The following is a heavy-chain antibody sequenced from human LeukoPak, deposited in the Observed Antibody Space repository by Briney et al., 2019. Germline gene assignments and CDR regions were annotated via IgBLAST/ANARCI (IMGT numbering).Heavy chain of an antibody. CDR1: GFTFSSYS. V-gene: IGHV3-21*01. CDR3: SRGSQGYYFADAFDI. CDR2: ISSSSSNI. Sequence: GGSLRLSCAASGFTFSSYSMNWVRQAPGKGLEWVSSISSSSSNIYYTDSMKGRFTVSRDNAKNSLYLQMDSLRAEDTAVYYCSRGSQGYYFADAFDIWGLGTLVTVSS. D-gene: IGHD2/OR15-2a*01. J-gene: IGHJ3*02.